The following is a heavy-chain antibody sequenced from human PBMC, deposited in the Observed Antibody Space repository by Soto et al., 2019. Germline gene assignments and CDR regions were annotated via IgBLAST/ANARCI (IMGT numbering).Heavy chain of an antibody. D-gene: IGHD5-12*01. V-gene: IGHV3-23*01. J-gene: IGHJ4*02. Sequence: EVQLLESGGGLVQPGGSLRLSCTASGFTFSNYAMTWVRQAPGKGLECIAAISGGGGSTYYVDSVKARFTIFRDKSKNTLCLHMTGLSVEDTDIYYCADGDIRVASFWGQGTLVTVSS. CDR2: ISGGGGST. CDR1: GFTFSNYA. CDR3: ADGDIRVASF.